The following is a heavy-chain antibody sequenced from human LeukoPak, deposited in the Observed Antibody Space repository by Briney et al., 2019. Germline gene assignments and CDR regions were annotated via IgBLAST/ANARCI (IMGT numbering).Heavy chain of an antibody. CDR3: ASRDPTYYYDSSGYYLRGIFDY. D-gene: IGHD3-22*01. V-gene: IGHV1-2*02. CDR1: GYTFTGYY. Sequence: PRASVKVSCKASGYTFTGYYMHWVRQAPGQGLEWMGWINPNSGGTNYAQKFQGRVTMTRDTSISTAYMDLNRLRSDDTAVYYCASRDPTYYYDSSGYYLRGIFDYWGQGTLVTVSS. J-gene: IGHJ4*02. CDR2: INPNSGGT.